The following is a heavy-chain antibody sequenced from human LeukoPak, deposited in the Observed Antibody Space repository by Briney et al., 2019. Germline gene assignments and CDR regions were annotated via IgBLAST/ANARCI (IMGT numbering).Heavy chain of an antibody. V-gene: IGHV3-23*01. CDR1: GFTFSTYA. CDR3: AKAASGNWNDVSDY. CDR2: ISGRGVST. D-gene: IGHD1-20*01. Sequence: GGSLRLSCAASGFTFSTYAMSWVRQAPGKGLEWVSAISGRGVSTPYADSVRGRFTISRDNSKNTLYLQMNSLRAEDTAVYYCAKAASGNWNDVSDYWGQGTLVTVSS. J-gene: IGHJ4*02.